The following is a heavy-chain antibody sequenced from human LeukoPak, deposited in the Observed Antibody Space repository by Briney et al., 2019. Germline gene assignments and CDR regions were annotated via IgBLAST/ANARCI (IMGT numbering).Heavy chain of an antibody. J-gene: IGHJ3*02. D-gene: IGHD6-6*01. Sequence: SETLALIWTGTSVSLNNHLWSLIRQPPGKGLEWIGYIYYSGSTNYSPSLKSRVTMSVNTSKKQFSLKVTSVTAADTAVYYCASRPSIADRRGAFDIWGQETMVTVSS. V-gene: IGHV4-59*11. CDR1: SVSLNNHL. CDR2: IYYSGST. CDR3: ASRPSIADRRGAFDI.